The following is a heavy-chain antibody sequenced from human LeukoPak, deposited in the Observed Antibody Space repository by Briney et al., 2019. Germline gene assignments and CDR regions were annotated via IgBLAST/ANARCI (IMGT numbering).Heavy chain of an antibody. V-gene: IGHV3-33*01. CDR1: GFTFSSYG. D-gene: IGHD3-22*01. Sequence: GGSLRLSCAASGFTFSSYGMHWVRQAPGKGLEWVAVIWYDGSNKYYADSVKGRFTISRDNSKNTLYLQMNSLRAEDTAVYYCARDQDSSGYYYPHAFDIWGQGTMVTVSS. CDR3: ARDQDSSGYYYPHAFDI. J-gene: IGHJ3*02. CDR2: IWYDGSNK.